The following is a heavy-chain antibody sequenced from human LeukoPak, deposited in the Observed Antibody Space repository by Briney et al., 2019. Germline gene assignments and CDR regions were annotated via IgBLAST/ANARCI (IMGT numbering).Heavy chain of an antibody. CDR2: IFHSGNT. V-gene: IGHV4-38-2*02. J-gene: IGHJ4*02. CDR1: GYSISSGYY. D-gene: IGHD6-19*01. CDR3: AREPGYSSGSVD. Sequence: SETLSLTCTVSGYSISSGYYWDWIRQPPGKGLEWIGSIFHSGNTYYNPSLKSRVTISVDTSKNQFSLKLSSVTAADTAIYYCAREPGYSSGSVDWGQGTLVTVPS.